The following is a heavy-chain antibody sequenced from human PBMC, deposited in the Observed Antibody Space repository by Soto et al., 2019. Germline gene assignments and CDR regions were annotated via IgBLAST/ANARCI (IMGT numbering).Heavy chain of an antibody. CDR2: VGADGRGA. J-gene: IGHJ4*02. V-gene: IGHV3-74*01. Sequence: EVQLVESGGGLVQPGGSVRLSCAASGFAFSNDWLQWVRQPPGKGRVWVSRVGADGRGATYADSVKGRFTISRDNAKNTLYLQLDSLRVEDTAMYHCARAGLMHGPDMDQWGQGILVTVSS. D-gene: IGHD3-16*01. CDR1: GFAFSNDW. CDR3: ARAGLMHGPDMDQ.